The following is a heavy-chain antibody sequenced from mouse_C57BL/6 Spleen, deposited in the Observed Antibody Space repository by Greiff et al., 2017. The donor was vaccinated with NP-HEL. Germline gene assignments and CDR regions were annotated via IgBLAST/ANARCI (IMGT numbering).Heavy chain of an antibody. CDR2: IWSDGST. Sequence: VQLVESGPGLVAPSQSLSIPCTVSGFSLTSYGVHWVRQPPGTGLAWLVVIWSDGSTTYNSALKSRLSISKDNSKSQVFLKMNSLQTDDTAMYYCARHVYDGYWYFDVWGTGTTVTVSS. CDR1: GFSLTSYG. D-gene: IGHD2-3*01. V-gene: IGHV2-6-1*01. J-gene: IGHJ1*03. CDR3: ARHVYDGYWYFDV.